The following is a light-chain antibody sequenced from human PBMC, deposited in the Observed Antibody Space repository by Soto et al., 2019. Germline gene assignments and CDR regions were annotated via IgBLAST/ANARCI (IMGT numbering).Light chain of an antibody. CDR3: QHYGNSPPEYT. Sequence: EIVLTQSPGTLSLSPGERATLSCRASQSVSSGFLAWYQQRPGQAPRLLIFGASYRATGIPDRFSGSGSGTDFTLTISRLEPEDFAVYYCQHYGNSPPEYTFGPGTNVDSK. CDR1: QSVSSGF. CDR2: GAS. J-gene: IGKJ3*01. V-gene: IGKV3-20*01.